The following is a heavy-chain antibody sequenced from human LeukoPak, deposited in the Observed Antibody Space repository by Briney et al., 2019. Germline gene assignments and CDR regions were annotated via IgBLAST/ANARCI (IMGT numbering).Heavy chain of an antibody. V-gene: IGHV1-2*02. J-gene: IGHJ4*02. CDR3: ARLGIAASGDAY. CDR1: GYTFTGYY. D-gene: IGHD6-13*01. CDR2: INPNSAGT. Sequence: ASVKVSCKASGYTFTGYYMHWVRQAPGQGLEWMGWINPNSAGTNYAQRIQGRVTMTRDSSISTAYMELSRLTSDDTAVYYCARLGIAASGDAYWGQGTLVTVSS.